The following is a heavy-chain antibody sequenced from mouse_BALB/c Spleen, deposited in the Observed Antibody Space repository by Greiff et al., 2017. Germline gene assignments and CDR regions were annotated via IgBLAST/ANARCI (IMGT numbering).Heavy chain of an antibody. D-gene: IGHD2-1*01. V-gene: IGHV14-3*02. J-gene: IGHJ2*01. CDR3: ASHHYGNYED. Sequence: VQLQQSGAELVKPGASVKLSCTASGFNIKDTYMHWVKQRPEQGLEWIGMIDPANGNTKYDPKFQGKATITADTSSNTAYLQLSSLTSEDTAVYYCASHHYGNYEDWGQGTTLTVSS. CDR2: IDPANGNT. CDR1: GFNIKDTY.